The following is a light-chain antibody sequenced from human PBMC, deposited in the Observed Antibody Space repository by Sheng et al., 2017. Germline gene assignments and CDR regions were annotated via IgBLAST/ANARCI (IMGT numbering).Light chain of an antibody. Sequence: EIVLTQSPGTLSLSPGERAXLSCRASQSVSSYLAWYQQKPGQAPRLLIYDASNRATGIPARFSGSGSGTDFTLTITRLEPEDFAVYYCQQFGSSPPWTFGQGTKVEIK. CDR1: QSVSSY. CDR2: DAS. CDR3: QQFGSSPPWT. V-gene: IGKV3-20*01. J-gene: IGKJ1*01.